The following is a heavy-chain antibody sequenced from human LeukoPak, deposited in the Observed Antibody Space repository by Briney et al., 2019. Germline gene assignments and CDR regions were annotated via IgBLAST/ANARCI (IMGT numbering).Heavy chain of an antibody. CDR1: GGSFSGYY. D-gene: IGHD3-9*01. CDR2: INHSGST. V-gene: IGHV4-34*01. Sequence: PSETLSLTCAVYGGSFSGYYWSWIRQPPGKGLEWIGEINHSGSTNYNPSLKSRVTISVDTSKNQFSLKLSSVTAADTAVYYCARLEEVLRYFAAPKKPNWFDPWGQGTLVTVSS. CDR3: ARLEEVLRYFAAPKKPNWFDP. J-gene: IGHJ5*02.